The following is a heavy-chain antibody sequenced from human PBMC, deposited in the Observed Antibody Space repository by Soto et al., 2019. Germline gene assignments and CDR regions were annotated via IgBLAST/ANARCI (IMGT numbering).Heavy chain of an antibody. CDR3: ARLRGYCRSTSCPYYYYGMDV. V-gene: IGHV5-51*01. D-gene: IGHD2-2*01. CDR1: GYSFTSYW. Sequence: ESLKVCCKACGYSFTSYWIGWVLQMPGKGLEWMGIIYPGDSDTRYSPSFQGQVTISADKSISTAYLQWSSLKASDTAMYYCARLRGYCRSTSCPYYYYGMDVWGQGTTVTVSS. J-gene: IGHJ6*02. CDR2: IYPGDSDT.